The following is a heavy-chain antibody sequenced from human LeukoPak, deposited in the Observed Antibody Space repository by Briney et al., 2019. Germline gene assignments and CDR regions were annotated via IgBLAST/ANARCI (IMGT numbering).Heavy chain of an antibody. CDR3: ARYCSGGRCYSGLDP. CDR1: GFTFSSYA. Sequence: GGSLRLSCAASGFTFSSYAMTWVRQAPGKGLEWVSAITDSTYFADSVKRRFTISRDSSKNRMYLQMNSLRVEDTAVYYCARYCSGGRCYSGLDPWGQGALVTVSS. D-gene: IGHD2-15*01. J-gene: IGHJ5*02. CDR2: ITDST. V-gene: IGHV3-23*01.